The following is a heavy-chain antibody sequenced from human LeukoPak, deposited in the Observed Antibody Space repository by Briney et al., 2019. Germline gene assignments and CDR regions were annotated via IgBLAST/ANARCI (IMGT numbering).Heavy chain of an antibody. CDR3: ATNKDWAEAD. CDR1: DGSIRTYY. J-gene: IGHJ4*02. CDR2: IYYRGDI. D-gene: IGHD3/OR15-3a*01. V-gene: IGHV4-59*03. Sequence: SETLSLTCSVSDGSIRTYYWSWIRQSPGQGLEWIGNIYYRGDIDYNPSPKSRVIIPIDTSKNQFSLKVTSLTAADTAVYYCATNKDWAEADWGQGTLVIVSS.